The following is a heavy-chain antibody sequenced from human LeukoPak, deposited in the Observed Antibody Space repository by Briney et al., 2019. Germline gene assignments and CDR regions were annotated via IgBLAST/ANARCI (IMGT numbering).Heavy chain of an antibody. V-gene: IGHV3-23*01. Sequence: PGGPLRLPFAALGFTLSSYAMSWARKPPGKGLEGSQAFRGSGGSTYYADSVKGRFTISRDNSKNTLYLQMNSLRAEDTAVYYCAKGRGYSGYDYGSQLDYWGQGTLVTVSS. CDR2: FRGSGGST. J-gene: IGHJ4*02. D-gene: IGHD5-12*01. CDR1: GFTLSSYA. CDR3: AKGRGYSGYDYGSQLDY.